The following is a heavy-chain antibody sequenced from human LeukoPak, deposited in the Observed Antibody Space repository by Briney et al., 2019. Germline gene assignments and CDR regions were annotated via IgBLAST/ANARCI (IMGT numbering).Heavy chain of an antibody. D-gene: IGHD6-19*01. CDR3: ARGRGSGWYAYYFDY. CDR1: GYTFTSYA. Sequence: ASVKVSCKASGYTFTSYAMHWVRQAPGQRLEWMGWINAGNGNTKYSQKFQGRVTITRDTSASTAYMELSSLRSEDTAVYYCARGRGSGWYAYYFDYWGQGTLVTVSS. J-gene: IGHJ4*02. V-gene: IGHV1-3*01. CDR2: INAGNGNT.